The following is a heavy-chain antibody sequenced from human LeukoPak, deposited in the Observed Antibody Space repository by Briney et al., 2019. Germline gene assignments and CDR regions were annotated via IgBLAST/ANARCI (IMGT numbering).Heavy chain of an antibody. D-gene: IGHD2-2*01. Sequence: ASVKVSCKAAGYTFTGYYMHWVRQAPGQGLEWMGWINPNSGGTNYAQKVQGRVTMTRDTSISTAYMELSRLRSDDTAVYYCASLPGGQIVVVPSWGQGTMVTVSS. V-gene: IGHV1-2*02. CDR3: ASLPGGQIVVVPS. CDR1: GYTFTGYY. J-gene: IGHJ3*01. CDR2: INPNSGGT.